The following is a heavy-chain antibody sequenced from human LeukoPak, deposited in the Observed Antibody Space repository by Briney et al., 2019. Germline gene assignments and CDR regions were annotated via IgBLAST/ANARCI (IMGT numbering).Heavy chain of an antibody. Sequence: ASLKVSCKASGYTFTGYYMHWVRQAPGQGLEWMGWINPNSGGTNYAQKFQGRVTMTRDTSISTAYMELSRLRSDDTAVYYCARETEYDILTGYPGGYFDYWGQGTLVTVSS. CDR1: GYTFTGYY. CDR2: INPNSGGT. J-gene: IGHJ4*02. V-gene: IGHV1-2*02. CDR3: ARETEYDILTGYPGGYFDY. D-gene: IGHD3-9*01.